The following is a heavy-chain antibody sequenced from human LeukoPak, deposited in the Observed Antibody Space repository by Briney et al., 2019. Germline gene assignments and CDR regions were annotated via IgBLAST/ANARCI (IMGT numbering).Heavy chain of an antibody. V-gene: IGHV3-23*01. J-gene: IGHJ4*02. CDR3: AAWDTALGRGSDY. CDR1: GFTFSSYA. CDR2: ISNSDGKT. D-gene: IGHD5-18*01. Sequence: GGSLRLSCAASGFTFSSYAMSWVRQAPGKGLEWVSTISNSDGKTYYAESVKGRFTISRDNSKNTLYLQMNSLRAEDTAVYYCAAWDTALGRGSDYWGQGTLVTVSS.